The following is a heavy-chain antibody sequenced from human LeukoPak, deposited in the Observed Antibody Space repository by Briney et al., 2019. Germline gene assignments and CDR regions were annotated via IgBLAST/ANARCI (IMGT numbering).Heavy chain of an antibody. J-gene: IGHJ5*02. V-gene: IGHV1-8*01. D-gene: IGHD3-10*01. CDR3: ARGLYGSGSYFRYNWFDP. Sequence: ASVKVSCKASGYTFTSYDINWVRQATGQGLEWMGWMNPNSGNTGYARKFQGRVTMTRNTSISTAYMELSSLRSEDTAVYYCARGLYGSGSYFRYNWFDPWGQGTLVTVSS. CDR2: MNPNSGNT. CDR1: GYTFTSYD.